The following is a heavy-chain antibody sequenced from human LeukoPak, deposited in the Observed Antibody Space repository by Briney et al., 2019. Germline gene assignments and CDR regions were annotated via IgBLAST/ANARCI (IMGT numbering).Heavy chain of an antibody. CDR1: GFTFNNYA. Sequence: GGSLRLSCAASGFTFNNYAMSWVRQAPGKGLEWVANIKQDGSEKYYVDSVKGRFTISRDNAKNSLYLQMNSLRAEDTAVYYCARDATNWGSGWDNWFDPWGQGTLVTVSS. J-gene: IGHJ5*02. CDR3: ARDATNWGSGWDNWFDP. V-gene: IGHV3-7*01. CDR2: IKQDGSEK. D-gene: IGHD7-27*01.